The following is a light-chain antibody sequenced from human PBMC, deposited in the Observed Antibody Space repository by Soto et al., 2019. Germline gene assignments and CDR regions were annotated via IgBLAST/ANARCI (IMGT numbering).Light chain of an antibody. V-gene: IGKV1-5*01. CDR3: QQYNSYPLP. J-gene: IGKJ4*01. CDR2: DAS. Sequence: DIQMTQSPSTLSASVGDRVTITCRASQSISSWLAWYQQKPGTAPKLLIYDASSLESGVPSRFSGSGSGTEFSLSISSLQPDDVASYYCQQYNSYPLPFGGGTKVEIK. CDR1: QSISSW.